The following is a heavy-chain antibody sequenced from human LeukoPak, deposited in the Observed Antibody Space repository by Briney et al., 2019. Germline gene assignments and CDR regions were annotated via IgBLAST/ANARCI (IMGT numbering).Heavy chain of an antibody. CDR1: GGSINSYY. D-gene: IGHD3-3*01. V-gene: IGHV4-59*01. CDR2: IYYSGST. CDR3: VRSDDFWSGYYGY. Sequence: SETLSLTCTVSGGSINSYYWSWIRQPPGKGLEWIGYIYYSGSTNYNPSLKSRVTISVDTSKNQFSLKLSSVPAADTAVYYCVRSDDFWSGYYGYWGQGTLVTVSS. J-gene: IGHJ4*02.